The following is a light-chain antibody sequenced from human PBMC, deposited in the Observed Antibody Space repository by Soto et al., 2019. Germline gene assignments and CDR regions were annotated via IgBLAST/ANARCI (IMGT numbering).Light chain of an antibody. J-gene: IGKJ1*01. Sequence: DIQMTQSPSSLSASVGDRVTITCRASQGIRNDLSWYQQKPGEAPKLLIYDASSLESGVPSRFSASGSGTEFSLTINSLQADDFATYYCQQYHIYSWTFGQGTKV. V-gene: IGKV1-5*01. CDR1: QGIRND. CDR3: QQYHIYSWT. CDR2: DAS.